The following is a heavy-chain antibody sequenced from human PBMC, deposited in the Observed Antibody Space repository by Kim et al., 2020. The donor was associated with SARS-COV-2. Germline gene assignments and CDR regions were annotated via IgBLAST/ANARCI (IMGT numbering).Heavy chain of an antibody. CDR1: GFTFSSYG. Sequence: GGSLRLSCAASGFTFSSYGMNWVRQAPGKGLEWVSYISCSSSTIYYADSVKGRFTISRDNAKNSLYLQMNSLRDEDTAVYYCAREGGIEIFGVAPAWSYYYCMDVWGQVTPVPVSS. J-gene: IGHJ6*02. CDR3: AREGGIEIFGVAPAWSYYYCMDV. V-gene: IGHV3-48*02. D-gene: IGHD3-3*01. CDR2: ISCSSSTI.